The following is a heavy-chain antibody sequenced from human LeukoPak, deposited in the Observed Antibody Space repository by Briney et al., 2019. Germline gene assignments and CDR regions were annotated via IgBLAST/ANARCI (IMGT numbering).Heavy chain of an antibody. CDR3: ARDEGDGYDY. CDR1: GVSISSGSYY. D-gene: IGHD5-24*01. Sequence: SSETLSLTCTASGVSISSGSYYWSWIRPPAGKGLVWLGRIYTSGSTNYNPSLKSRVTISVDTSKNQFSLKLSSVTAADTAVYYCARDEGDGYDYWGQGTLVTVSS. V-gene: IGHV4-61*02. CDR2: IYTSGST. J-gene: IGHJ4*02.